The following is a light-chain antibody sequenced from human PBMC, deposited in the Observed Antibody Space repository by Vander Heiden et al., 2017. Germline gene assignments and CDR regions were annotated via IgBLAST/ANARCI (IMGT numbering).Light chain of an antibody. CDR3: HSADNSCAYPVV. J-gene: IGLJ2*01. Sequence: SYALTQPPSVSVSPGQTARITCSGDALPHPFAYCTQQKPVQAPVVVIYKVAGRTSGVPQRFSGSNAGTTVTVTISGVQAQDEAVDYCHSADNSCAYPVVFGGGTTLTVL. V-gene: IGLV3-25*03. CDR1: ALPHPF. CDR2: KVA.